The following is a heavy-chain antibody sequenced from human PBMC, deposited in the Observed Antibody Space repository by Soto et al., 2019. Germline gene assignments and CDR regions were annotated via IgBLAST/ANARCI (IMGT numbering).Heavy chain of an antibody. CDR3: ARKVLGSTTRPDYWYFDL. Sequence: EVQLLESGGGLVQPGGSLRLSCAASGFTFISYAMNWVRQAPGKGLQWVAAISGGGDATFYADSVKGRFTISRDNSRNTVSLQMNSLAADETAVYYCARKVLGSTTRPDYWYFDLWGRGTLVTVSS. J-gene: IGHJ2*01. CDR1: GFTFISYA. V-gene: IGHV3-23*01. D-gene: IGHD3-10*01. CDR2: ISGGGDAT.